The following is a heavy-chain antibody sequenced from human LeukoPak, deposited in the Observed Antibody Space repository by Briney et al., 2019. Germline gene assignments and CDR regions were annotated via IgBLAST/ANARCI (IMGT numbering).Heavy chain of an antibody. CDR2: ISSSSSYK. V-gene: IGHV3-21*01. Sequence: GGSLRLSCAASGFTFSSYSMNWVRQAPGKGLEWVSSISSSSSYKYYADSVKGRFTISRDNAKNSLYLQMNSLGAEGTAVYYCARGYYDILTGYSPYYFDYWGQGTLVTVSS. CDR3: ARGYYDILTGYSPYYFDY. CDR1: GFTFSSYS. D-gene: IGHD3-9*01. J-gene: IGHJ4*02.